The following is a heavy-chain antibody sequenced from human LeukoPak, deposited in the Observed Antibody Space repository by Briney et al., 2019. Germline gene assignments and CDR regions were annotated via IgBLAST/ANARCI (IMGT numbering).Heavy chain of an antibody. V-gene: IGHV3-7*03. Sequence: QTGGSLRLSCAASGFSFSNYWMSWVRQAPGKGLEWVANIKQDGSEKYYVDSVKGRFTISRDNAKNSLYLQMNSLRAEDTAVYYCARGTEYYDFWSGYYLWGQGTLVTVSS. CDR3: ARGTEYYDFWSGYYL. J-gene: IGHJ4*02. CDR1: GFSFSNYW. D-gene: IGHD3-3*01. CDR2: IKQDGSEK.